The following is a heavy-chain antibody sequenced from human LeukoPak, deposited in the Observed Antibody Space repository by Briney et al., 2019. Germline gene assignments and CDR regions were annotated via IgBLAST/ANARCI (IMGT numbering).Heavy chain of an antibody. CDR1: GFTFSSYG. J-gene: IGHJ4*02. D-gene: IGHD2-2*01. CDR3: TTTGAMAYFDY. Sequence: GRSLRLSCAASGFTFSSYGMHWVRQAPGKGLEWVAVIWYDGSNKYYADSVKGRFTISRDDSKNTLYLQMNSLKTEDTAVYYCTTTGAMAYFDYWGQGTLVTVSS. V-gene: IGHV3-33*01. CDR2: IWYDGSNK.